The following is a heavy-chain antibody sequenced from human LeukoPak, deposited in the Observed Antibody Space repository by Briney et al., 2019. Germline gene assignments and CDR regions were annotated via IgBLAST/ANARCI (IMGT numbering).Heavy chain of an antibody. Sequence: ASVKVSCKASGYTFTSYGISWVRQAPGQGLEWIGWISAYNGNTNYAQKLQGRVTMTTDTSTSTAYMELRSLRSDDTAVYYCARGSAPPYDFWSGYRAPYYYYYYMDVWGKGTTVTVSS. CDR1: GYTFTSYG. V-gene: IGHV1-18*01. CDR3: ARGSAPPYDFWSGYRAPYYYYYYMDV. J-gene: IGHJ6*03. D-gene: IGHD3-3*01. CDR2: ISAYNGNT.